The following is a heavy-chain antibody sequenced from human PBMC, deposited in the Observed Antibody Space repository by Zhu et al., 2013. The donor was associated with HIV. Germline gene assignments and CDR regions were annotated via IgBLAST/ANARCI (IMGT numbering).Heavy chain of an antibody. Sequence: EVQLLESGGGSVQPGGSLRLSCAASGFTFTSYAMSWVRQAPGKGLEWVSSISGSGTSTYSADSVKGRFTISRDNSQTTLFLQMSSLRAEDTAVYYCASSVLDSSGWYFGFDFWGQGTLVTVSS. D-gene: IGHD6-19*01. CDR1: GFTFTSYA. CDR3: ASSVLDSSGWYFGFDF. CDR2: ISGSGTST. J-gene: IGHJ4*02. V-gene: IGHV3-23*01.